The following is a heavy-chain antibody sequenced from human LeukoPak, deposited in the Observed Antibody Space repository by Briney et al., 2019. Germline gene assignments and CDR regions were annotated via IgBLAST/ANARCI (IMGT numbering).Heavy chain of an antibody. CDR1: GFTFSSYE. CDR3: AKDLGGSSWYPYYFYY. J-gene: IGHJ4*02. D-gene: IGHD6-13*01. Sequence: GGSLRLSCAASGFTFSSYEMNWVRQAPGKGLEWVSAISGSGGSTYYADSVKGRFTISRDNSKNTLYLQMNSLRAEDTAVYYCAKDLGGSSWYPYYFYYWGQGTLVTVSS. V-gene: IGHV3-23*01. CDR2: ISGSGGST.